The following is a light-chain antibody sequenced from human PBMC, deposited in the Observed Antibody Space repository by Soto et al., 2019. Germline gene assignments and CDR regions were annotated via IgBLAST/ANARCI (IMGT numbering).Light chain of an antibody. V-gene: IGKV3-15*01. CDR2: VAS. Sequence: IVLTQSPSTLSVSTGERATLSCRASQSVNQKLGWYQQKPGQAPRLLIYVASYRATGIPARFSGSGSGTEYTLTISNLQAEDFAVYYCQQFNNLPHTFGQGTRLEIK. J-gene: IGKJ5*01. CDR1: QSVNQK. CDR3: QQFNNLPHT.